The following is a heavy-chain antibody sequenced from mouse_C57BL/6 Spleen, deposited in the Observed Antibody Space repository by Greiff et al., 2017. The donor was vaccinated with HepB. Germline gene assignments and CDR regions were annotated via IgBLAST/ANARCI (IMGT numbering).Heavy chain of an antibody. CDR1: GFTFSSYG. J-gene: IGHJ2*01. Sequence: EVQRVESGGDLVKPGGSLKLSCAASGFTFSSYGMSWVRQTPDKRLEWVATISSGGSYTYYPDSVKGRFTISRDNAKNTLYLQMSRLKSEDTAMYYCARHERSRYFDYWGQGTTLTVSS. CDR3: ARHERSRYFDY. V-gene: IGHV5-6*01. CDR2: ISSGGSYT.